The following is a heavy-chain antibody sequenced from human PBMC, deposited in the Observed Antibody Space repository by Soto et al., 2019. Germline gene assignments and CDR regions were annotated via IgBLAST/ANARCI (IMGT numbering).Heavy chain of an antibody. D-gene: IGHD4-4*01. J-gene: IGHJ6*02. V-gene: IGHV1-18*01. CDR3: ARDGLRTTVTTPHYYYGMDV. Sequence: QVQLVQSGAEVKKPRASVKVSCKASGYTFTSYGISWVRQAPGQGLEWMGWISAYNGNTNYAQKFQGRVTMTTDTSTSTGYMELRSLRSDDTAVYYCARDGLRTTVTTPHYYYGMDVWGQGTTVTVSS. CDR1: GYTFTSYG. CDR2: ISAYNGNT.